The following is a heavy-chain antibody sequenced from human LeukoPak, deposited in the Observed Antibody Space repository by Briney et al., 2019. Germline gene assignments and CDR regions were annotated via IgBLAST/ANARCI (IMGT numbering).Heavy chain of an antibody. J-gene: IGHJ4*02. CDR1: GFTFSSYG. Sequence: PGGSLRLSCAASGFTFSSYGMHWVRQAPGKGLEWVAFIRYDGSNKYYADSVKGRFTISRDNSKNTLYLQMNSLRAEDTAVYYCAKAPAVTVVFDYWGQGTLVTVSS. D-gene: IGHD4-23*01. CDR2: IRYDGSNK. CDR3: AKAPAVTVVFDY. V-gene: IGHV3-30*02.